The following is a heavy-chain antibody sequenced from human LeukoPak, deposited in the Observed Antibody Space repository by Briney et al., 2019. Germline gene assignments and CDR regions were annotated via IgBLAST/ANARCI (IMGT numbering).Heavy chain of an antibody. Sequence: GGPLRLSCGASGLTFSSTYMTGVGQAPGKGLEWVSVLYSDGITDYTDSVKGRFTISRDNSKNTLYLQMNSLRTEDTAVYYCARDSAYNWFDPWGLGTLVTVSS. CDR2: LYSDGIT. CDR3: ARDSAYNWFDP. J-gene: IGHJ5*02. V-gene: IGHV3-53*01. CDR1: GLTFSSTY.